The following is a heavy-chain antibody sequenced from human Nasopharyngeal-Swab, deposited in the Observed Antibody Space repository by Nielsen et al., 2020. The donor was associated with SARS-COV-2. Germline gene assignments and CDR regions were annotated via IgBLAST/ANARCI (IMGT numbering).Heavy chain of an antibody. CDR3: ARSPYADPLGLVY. CDR1: GYTFTGYY. D-gene: IGHD4-17*01. Sequence: ASVKVSCKASGYTFTGYYMHWVRQAPGQGLEWMGRINPNSGSTNYAQKFQGRVTMTRDTSISTAYMELSRLRSDDTAVYYCARSPYADPLGLVYWGQGTLVTVSS. J-gene: IGHJ4*02. CDR2: INPNSGST. V-gene: IGHV1-2*06.